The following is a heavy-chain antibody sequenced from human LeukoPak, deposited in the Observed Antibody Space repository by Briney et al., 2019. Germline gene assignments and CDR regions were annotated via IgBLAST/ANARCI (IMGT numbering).Heavy chain of an antibody. CDR2: INGDGSST. Sequence: GGSLRLSCAASGFTFSDHYMDWVRQAPGKGLVWVSRINGDGSSTSYADSVKGRFTISRDNAKNTLYLQMNGLRAEDTAVYYCARDGDSSGYYVNFDYWGQGTLVTVSS. CDR1: GFTFSDHY. D-gene: IGHD3-22*01. J-gene: IGHJ4*02. V-gene: IGHV3-74*01. CDR3: ARDGDSSGYYVNFDY.